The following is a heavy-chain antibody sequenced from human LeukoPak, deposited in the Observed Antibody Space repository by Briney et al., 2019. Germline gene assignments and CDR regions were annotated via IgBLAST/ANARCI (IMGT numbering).Heavy chain of an antibody. D-gene: IGHD2-15*01. CDR3: AKDVVVVAATYYYYYGMDV. CDR2: ISDSGSSA. Sequence: GGSLRLSCAASGFTFNNYAMNWVRQAPGKGLEWVSAISDSGSSAYYADSVRGRFTISRDNSKNTLYLQMDSLRVEDTAVYYCAKDVVVVAATYYYYYGMDVWGQGTTVTVSS. CDR1: GFTFNNYA. J-gene: IGHJ6*02. V-gene: IGHV3-23*01.